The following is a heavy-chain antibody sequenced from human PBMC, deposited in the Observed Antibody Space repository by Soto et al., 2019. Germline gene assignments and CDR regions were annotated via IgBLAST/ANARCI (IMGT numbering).Heavy chain of an antibody. CDR2: IIPILGIA. CDR3: ASPSLKIRTAGYSSSWTLGIYYYGMDV. Sequence: SVKVSCKASGGTFSSYTISWVRQAPGQGLEWMGRIIPILGIANYAQKFQGRVTITADKSTSTAYMELSSLRSEDTAVYYCASPSLKIRTAGYSSSWTLGIYYYGMDVWGQGTTVTVSS. V-gene: IGHV1-69*02. D-gene: IGHD6-13*01. CDR1: GGTFSSYT. J-gene: IGHJ6*02.